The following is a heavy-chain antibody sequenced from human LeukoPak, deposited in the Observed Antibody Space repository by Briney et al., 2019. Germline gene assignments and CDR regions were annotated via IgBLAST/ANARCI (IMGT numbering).Heavy chain of an antibody. D-gene: IGHD3-10*01. V-gene: IGHV3-7*05. CDR2: IKEDGSEK. CDR3: ARGGFRRFVY. J-gene: IGHJ4*02. Sequence: GGSLRLSCAASGFSYNIYWMSWLRQAPGKGLEWVASIKEDGSEKYYADSVRGRFTISRDNAKNSLYLQMNSLRVDDTAVYYCARGGFRRFVYWGQGSLVTVSS. CDR1: GFSYNIYW.